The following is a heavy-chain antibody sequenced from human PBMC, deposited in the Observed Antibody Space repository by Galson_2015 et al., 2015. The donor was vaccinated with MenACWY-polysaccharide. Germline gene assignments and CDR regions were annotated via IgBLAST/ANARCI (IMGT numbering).Heavy chain of an antibody. Sequence: LRLSCAASGFTFASYAMSWVRQAPGRGLEWVSGISGSGGSTYYVDSVKGRFTISRDPSKNTLYLQMNSLRAEDTAVYYCAKAKYSSSWFGPNFDSWGQGTLVTVTS. J-gene: IGHJ4*02. V-gene: IGHV3-23*01. CDR2: ISGSGGST. CDR3: AKAKYSSSWFGPNFDS. D-gene: IGHD6-13*01. CDR1: GFTFASYA.